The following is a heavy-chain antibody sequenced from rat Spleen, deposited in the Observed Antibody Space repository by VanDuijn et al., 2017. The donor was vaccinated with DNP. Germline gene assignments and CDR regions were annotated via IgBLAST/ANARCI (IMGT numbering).Heavy chain of an antibody. J-gene: IGHJ2*01. CDR1: DYSITNNY. V-gene: IGHV3-1*01. Sequence: EVQLQESGPGLVKPSQSLSLTCSVTDYSITNNYWGWIRKFPGNKMEWMGYISYSGSTTYNPSLKSRISITRDTSKNQFFLQLNSVTAEDTATYYCARSRGFDFWGQGVMVTVSS. CDR3: ARSRGFDF. CDR2: ISYSGST.